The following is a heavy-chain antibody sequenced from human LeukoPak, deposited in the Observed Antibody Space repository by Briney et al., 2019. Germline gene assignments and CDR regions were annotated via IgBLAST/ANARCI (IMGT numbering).Heavy chain of an antibody. CDR2: IKPDGSGE. V-gene: IGHV3-7*01. J-gene: IGHJ4*02. D-gene: IGHD3-3*01. CDR3: ARDGGRDLWSGYRD. Sequence: GGSLRLSCAASGFTFSSYAMSWVRQAPGKGLEWVANIKPDGSGEYYVDSVRGRFTISRDNAKSSLYLQMNSLRVEDTAVYYCARDGGRDLWSGYRDWGQGTLVTVSS. CDR1: GFTFSSYA.